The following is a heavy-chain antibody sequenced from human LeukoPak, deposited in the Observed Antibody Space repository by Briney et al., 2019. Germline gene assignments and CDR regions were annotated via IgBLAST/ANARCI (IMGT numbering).Heavy chain of an antibody. D-gene: IGHD3-22*01. J-gene: IGHJ4*02. Sequence: GGSLRLSCAASGFSFSSYSMNWVRQAPGKGLEWVSFISSSGSTKSCADSVKGRFTISRDNAKNSLYLQMNSLRDEDTAVYYCARSVYYADYWGQGTLVTVSS. CDR1: GFSFSSYS. V-gene: IGHV3-48*02. CDR2: ISSSGSTK. CDR3: ARSVYYADY.